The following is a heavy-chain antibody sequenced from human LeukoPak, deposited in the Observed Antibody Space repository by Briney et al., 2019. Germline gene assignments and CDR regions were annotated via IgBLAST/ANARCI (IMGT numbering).Heavy chain of an antibody. Sequence: SETLSLTCTVSGGSISSYYWSWIRQPAGKGLEWIGRIYTSGSTNYNPSLKSRVTMSVDTSKNQFSLKLSSVTAADTAVYYWARETRDSSWFDYWAREPWSPSPQ. V-gene: IGHV4-4*07. CDR1: GGSISSYY. J-gene: IGHJ4*02. D-gene: IGHD6-13*01. CDR3: ARETRDSSWFDY. CDR2: IYTSGST.